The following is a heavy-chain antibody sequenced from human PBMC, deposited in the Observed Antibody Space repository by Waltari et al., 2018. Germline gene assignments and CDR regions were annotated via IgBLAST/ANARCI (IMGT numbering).Heavy chain of an antibody. V-gene: IGHV3-23*03. CDR2: IYSGGNT. D-gene: IGHD6-13*01. J-gene: IGHJ4*02. CDR1: GFTFSSYA. Sequence: EVQLLESGGGLVQPGGSLRLSCAASGFTFSSYAMSWVRQAPGKGLEWVSVIYSGGNTYYADSVKGRFTISRDNSKNTLYLQMNSLRAEDTAVYYCAKEAAAGDYWGQGTLVTVSS. CDR3: AKEAAAGDY.